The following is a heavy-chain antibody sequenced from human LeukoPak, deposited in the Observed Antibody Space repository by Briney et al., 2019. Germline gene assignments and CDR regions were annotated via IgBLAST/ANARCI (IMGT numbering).Heavy chain of an antibody. CDR3: AKRGVVVRVILVGFHKEAYYFDS. D-gene: IGHD3-10*01. J-gene: IGHJ4*02. CDR2: ISDSGGST. Sequence: PGGSLRLSSAVSGITLSNYGMIWVRQAPGKGLEWVATISDSGGSTKYADSVKGRFTISRDNSKNTLYLQMNSLRVEDTAVYFCAKRGVVVRVILVGFHKEAYYFDSWGQGVLVTVSS. CDR1: GITLSNYG. V-gene: IGHV3-23*01.